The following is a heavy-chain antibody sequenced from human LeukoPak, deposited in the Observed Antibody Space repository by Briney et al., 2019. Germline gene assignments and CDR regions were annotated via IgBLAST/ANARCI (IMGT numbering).Heavy chain of an antibody. CDR1: GGTFSSYA. D-gene: IGHD6-19*01. Sequence: SVKVSCKASGGTFSSYAISWVRQAPGQGLEWMGRIIPILGIANYAQKFQGRVTITADKSTSTAYMELSSLRSEDTAVYYCASNIAVAGTGSDYFDYWGQGTLVTVSS. CDR3: ASNIAVAGTGSDYFDY. CDR2: IIPILGIA. J-gene: IGHJ4*02. V-gene: IGHV1-69*04.